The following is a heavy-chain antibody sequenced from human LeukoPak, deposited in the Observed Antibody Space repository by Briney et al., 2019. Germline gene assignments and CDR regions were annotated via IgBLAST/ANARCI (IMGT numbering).Heavy chain of an antibody. CDR2: IIPILGIA. CDR1: GGTFSSYA. V-gene: IGHV1-69*04. Sequence: ASVKVSCKASGGTFSSYAISWVRQAPGQGLEWMGRIIPILGIANYAQKFQGRVTITADKSTSTAYMELSSLRSEDTAVYYCARSRPSPRYCSGGSCSDAFDIWGQGTMVTVSS. J-gene: IGHJ3*02. D-gene: IGHD2-15*01. CDR3: ARSRPSPRYCSGGSCSDAFDI.